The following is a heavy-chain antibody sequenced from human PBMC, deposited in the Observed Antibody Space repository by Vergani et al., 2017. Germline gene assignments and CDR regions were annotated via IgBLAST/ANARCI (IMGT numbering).Heavy chain of an antibody. Sequence: QVQLQESGPGLVKPSQTLSLTCTVSGGSINSHNYYWSWIRQPAGKGLEWIGRIHTSGSTNYNPSLKSRVTMSEDTSKNQFSLNLTSVTAADTAVYFCARGGCLGGSCYKPLFAYSGQGFLVAVTS. CDR2: IHTSGST. J-gene: IGHJ4*02. V-gene: IGHV4-61*02. CDR3: ARGGCLGGSCYKPLFAY. D-gene: IGHD2-15*01. CDR1: GGSINSHNYY.